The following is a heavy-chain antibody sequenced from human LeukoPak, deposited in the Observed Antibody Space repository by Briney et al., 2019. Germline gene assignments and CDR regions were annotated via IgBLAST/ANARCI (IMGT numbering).Heavy chain of an antibody. D-gene: IGHD2-2*02. V-gene: IGHV4-61*01. CDR1: GGSVSSDTYY. CDR3: ARSPSSSISYYRFDY. Sequence: PSETLSLTCTASGGSVSSDTYYWSWIRQPPGKGLEWIAYIYYNGNTNYNPSLKSRVTMSVDTSKNQFSLKLSSVTAADTAVYYCARSPSSSISYYRFDYWGQGTLVTVSS. CDR2: IYYNGNT. J-gene: IGHJ4*02.